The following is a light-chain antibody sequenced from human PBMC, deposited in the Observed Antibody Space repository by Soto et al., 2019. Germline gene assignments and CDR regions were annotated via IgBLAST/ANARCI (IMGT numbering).Light chain of an antibody. V-gene: IGLV2-14*01. Sequence: QSVLTQPASVSGSPGQSITISCTGTSSDIGDYTYVSWYQQHPGKAPKLIIYGVSNRPSGVSNRFSGSKSGNTASLTISGLQAEDAADYYCSPYTSGSTLYAFGTGT. J-gene: IGLJ1*01. CDR1: SSDIGDYTY. CDR3: SPYTSGSTLYA. CDR2: GVS.